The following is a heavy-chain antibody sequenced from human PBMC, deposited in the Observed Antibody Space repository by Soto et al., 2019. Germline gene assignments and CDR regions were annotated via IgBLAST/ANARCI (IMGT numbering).Heavy chain of an antibody. J-gene: IGHJ4*02. V-gene: IGHV4-30-4*08. CDR3: ARSRYSGSYFFDY. CDR2: IYYSGST. D-gene: IGHD1-26*01. Sequence: PSETLSLTCTVSGGSISSGGYYWSWIRQHPGKGLEWIGYIYYSGSTYYNPSLKSRVTISVDTSKNQFSLKLSSVTAADTAVYYCARSRYSGSYFFDYWGQGILVTVSS. CDR1: GGSISSGGYY.